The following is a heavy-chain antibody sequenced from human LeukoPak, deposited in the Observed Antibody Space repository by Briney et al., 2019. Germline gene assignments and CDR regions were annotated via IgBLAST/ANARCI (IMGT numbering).Heavy chain of an antibody. CDR1: GFTFSSYG. J-gene: IGHJ6*02. V-gene: IGHV3-33*06. CDR3: AKAGGPGSYYYYYYGMDV. CDR2: IWYDGSNK. D-gene: IGHD3-10*01. Sequence: GGSLRLSCAASGFTFSSYGMHWVRQAPGKGLEWVAVIWYDGSNKYYADSVKGRFTISRDNSKNTLYLQMNSLRAEDTAVYYCAKAGGPGSYYYYYYGMDVWGQGTTVTVSS.